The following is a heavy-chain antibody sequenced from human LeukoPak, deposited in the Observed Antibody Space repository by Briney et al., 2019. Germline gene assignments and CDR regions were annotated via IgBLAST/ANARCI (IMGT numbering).Heavy chain of an antibody. J-gene: IGHJ5*02. CDR3: ARHGDYDFWSGSPYGWFDP. V-gene: IGHV4-39*01. D-gene: IGHD3-3*01. CDR2: VLDSENT. CDR1: GASISSSSYY. Sequence: SETLSLTCTVSGASISSSSYYWGWIRQPPGKGLEWIGSVLDSENTYYNPSLQSRVTISGDTSKNQFSLKLISVTAADTAVYYCARHGDYDFWSGSPYGWFDPWGQGALVTVSS.